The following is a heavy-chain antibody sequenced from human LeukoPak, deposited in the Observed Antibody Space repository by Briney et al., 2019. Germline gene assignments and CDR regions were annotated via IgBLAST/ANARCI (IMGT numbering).Heavy chain of an antibody. J-gene: IGHJ3*02. CDR2: ISPNNGNT. CDR3: TRVRNSNNWWGAFDI. CDR1: GYTFDTSS. D-gene: IGHD1-1*01. Sequence: GASVNVSCKAFGYTFDTSSISWVRQAPGQRLKWMGWISPNNGNTHYAQGVQGRVTMTTDTSRSTAYMELRSLRSDDTAVYYCTRVRNSNNWWGAFDIWGQGTMVTVSS. V-gene: IGHV1-18*01.